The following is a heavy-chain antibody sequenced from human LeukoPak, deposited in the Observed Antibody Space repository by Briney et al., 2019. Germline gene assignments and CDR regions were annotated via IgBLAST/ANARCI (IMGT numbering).Heavy chain of an antibody. V-gene: IGHV3-53*01. J-gene: IGHJ4*02. Sequence: GGSLRLSCAASGFTVSSNYMDWVRQAPGKGLEWVSVIYGGGNIYYADSVKGRFTISRDNSKNTLYLQMNSLRAEDTAVYYCARGAGYNYPYYFDYWGQGTLVTVSS. CDR3: ARGAGYNYPYYFDY. CDR2: IYGGGNI. D-gene: IGHD5-24*01. CDR1: GFTVSSNY.